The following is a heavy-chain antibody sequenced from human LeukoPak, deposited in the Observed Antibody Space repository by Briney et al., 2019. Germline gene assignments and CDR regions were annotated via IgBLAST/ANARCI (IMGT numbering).Heavy chain of an antibody. CDR2: IRSKAYGGTT. CDR3: TRDDYGGFLFDY. CDR1: GFTFGVYA. D-gene: IGHD4-23*01. J-gene: IGHJ4*02. Sequence: PGGSLRLSCTASGFTFGVYAMSWVRHARGKGLEWVGFIRSKAYGGTTEYATSVKGRFTISRDDSKSIAYLQMNSLKTEDTAVYYCTRDDYGGFLFDYWGQGTLVTVSS. V-gene: IGHV3-49*04.